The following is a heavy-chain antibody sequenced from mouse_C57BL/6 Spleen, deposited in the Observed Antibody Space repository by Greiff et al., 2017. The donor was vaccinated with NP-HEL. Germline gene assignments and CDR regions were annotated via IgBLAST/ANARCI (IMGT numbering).Heavy chain of an antibody. V-gene: IGHV1-15*01. J-gene: IGHJ4*01. D-gene: IGHD2-5*01. CDR3: TRKYYSNYVAMDY. CDR1: GYTFTDYE. CDR2: IDPETGGT. Sequence: QVQLKESGAELVRPGASVTLSCKASGYTFTDYEMHWVKQTPVHGLEWIGAIDPETGGTAYNQKFKGKAILTADKSSSTAYMELRSLTSEDSAVYYCTRKYYSNYVAMDYWGQGTSVTVSS.